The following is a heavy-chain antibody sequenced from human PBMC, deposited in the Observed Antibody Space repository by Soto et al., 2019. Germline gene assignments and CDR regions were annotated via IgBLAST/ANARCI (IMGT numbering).Heavy chain of an antibody. Sequence: SQTLSLTCAISGDSVSSNSAAWNWIRQSPSRGLEWLGRTYYRSKWYNDYAVSVKSRITINPDTSKNQFSLQLNSVTPEDTAVYYCARGLYGSGSYYEDNYYYYGMDVWGQGTTVTVSS. CDR2: TYYRSKWYN. D-gene: IGHD3-10*01. CDR3: ARGLYGSGSYYEDNYYYYGMDV. CDR1: GDSVSSNSAA. V-gene: IGHV6-1*01. J-gene: IGHJ6*02.